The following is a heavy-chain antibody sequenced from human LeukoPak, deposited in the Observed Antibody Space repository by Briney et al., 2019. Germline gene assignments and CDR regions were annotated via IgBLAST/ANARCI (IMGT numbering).Heavy chain of an antibody. CDR1: GFTFSSYE. J-gene: IGHJ6*04. CDR3: AELGITMIGGV. Sequence: GGSLRLSCAASGFTFSSYEMNWVRQAPGKGLEWVSYISSSGSTLYYADSVKGRFTISRDNAKNSLYLQMNSLRAEDTAVYYCAELGITMIGGVWGKGTTVTISS. V-gene: IGHV3-48*03. D-gene: IGHD3-10*02. CDR2: ISSSGSTL.